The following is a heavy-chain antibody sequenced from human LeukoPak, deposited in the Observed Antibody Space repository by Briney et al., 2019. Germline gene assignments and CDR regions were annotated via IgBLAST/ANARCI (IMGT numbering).Heavy chain of an antibody. CDR1: GFIFSDYY. D-gene: IGHD6-13*01. V-gene: IGHV3-11*06. CDR2: IGGSGSDT. Sequence: GGSLRLSCAASGFIFSDYYMTWIRQAPGKGLEWLSYIGGSGSDTNYADSVKGRFTTSRDNAKNSLYLQMNSLGAEDTAVYYCARVGSIAAAGTPDYWGQGTLVTVSS. CDR3: ARVGSIAAAGTPDY. J-gene: IGHJ4*02.